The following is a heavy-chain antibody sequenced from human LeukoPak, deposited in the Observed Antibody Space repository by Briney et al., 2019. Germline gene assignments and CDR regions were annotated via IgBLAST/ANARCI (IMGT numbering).Heavy chain of an antibody. J-gene: IGHJ4*02. CDR2: ISGSGGST. Sequence: GGSLRLSCAASGFTFSGYAMSWVRQAPGKGLEWVSAISGSGGSTYYADSVKGRFTISRDNSKNTLYLQMNSLRAEDTAVYYCAKDSYSSGWRYWGQGTLVTVSS. CDR3: AKDSYSSGWRY. V-gene: IGHV3-23*01. D-gene: IGHD6-19*01. CDR1: GFTFSGYA.